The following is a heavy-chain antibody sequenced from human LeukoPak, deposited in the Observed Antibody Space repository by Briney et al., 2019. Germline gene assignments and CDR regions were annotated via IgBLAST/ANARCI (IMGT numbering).Heavy chain of an antibody. D-gene: IGHD3-10*01. CDR2: INPNSGGT. CDR1: GYTFTGYY. J-gene: IGHJ5*02. Sequence: ASVKVSCKASGYTFTGYYMHWVRQAPGQGLEWMGWINPNSGGTNYAQKFQGRVTMTRDTSISTAYMELSRLRSDDTAVYYCARVPPPAHYYGSGSYIDNWFDPWGQGTLVTVSS. V-gene: IGHV1-2*02. CDR3: ARVPPPAHYYGSGSYIDNWFDP.